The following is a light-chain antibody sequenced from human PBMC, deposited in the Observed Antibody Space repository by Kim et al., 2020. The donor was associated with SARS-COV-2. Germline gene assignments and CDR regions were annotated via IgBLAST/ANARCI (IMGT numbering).Light chain of an antibody. CDR1: SHDIGANYD. CDR2: GNT. CDR3: QSFDSTQGGPV. Sequence: QTVTISCIGTSHDIGANYDVHWYQQLPGTAPKVLIYGNTNRASGVPDRFSGSKSDTSASLAITGLQDEDEAEYYCQSFDSTQGGPVFGGGTKVTVL. J-gene: IGLJ3*02. V-gene: IGLV1-40*01.